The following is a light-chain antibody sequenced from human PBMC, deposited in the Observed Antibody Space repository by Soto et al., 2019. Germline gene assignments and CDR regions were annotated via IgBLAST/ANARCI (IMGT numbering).Light chain of an antibody. J-gene: IGLJ1*01. CDR3: QVWDSLSDHHV. V-gene: IGLV3-21*02. CDR1: KIETKT. Sequence: SYELTQPPSVSVAPGQTARISCGGNKIETKTVFWYQQKPGQDPVVVVSDDSVRPSGITERFSGSNSGGTATLSIIGVEAGDEADYYCQVWDSLSDHHVFGPGTKVTVL. CDR2: DDS.